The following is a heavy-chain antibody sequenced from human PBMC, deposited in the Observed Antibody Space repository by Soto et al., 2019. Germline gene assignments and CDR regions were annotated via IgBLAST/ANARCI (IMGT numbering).Heavy chain of an antibody. CDR3: AREVGASHFDY. CDR2: ISYDGSNK. Sequence: QVQLVESGGGVVQPGRSLRLSCAASGFTFSSYAMHWVRQAPGKGLEWVAVISYDGSNKYYADSVKGRFTISRDNSKNPLYLQMNSLRAEDTAVYYCAREVGASHFDYWGQGTLVTVSS. D-gene: IGHD1-26*01. CDR1: GFTFSSYA. J-gene: IGHJ4*02. V-gene: IGHV3-30-3*01.